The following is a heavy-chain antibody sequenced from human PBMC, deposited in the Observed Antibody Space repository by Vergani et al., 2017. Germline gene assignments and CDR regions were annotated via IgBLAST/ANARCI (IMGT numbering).Heavy chain of an antibody. CDR3: ARGDLGYCSSTSCFYYYYMDV. J-gene: IGHJ6*03. V-gene: IGHV4-4*02. CDR2: IYHSGST. CDR1: GGSISSSNW. Sequence: QVQLQESGPGLVKPSETLSLTCTVSGGSISSSNWWSWVRQPPGKGLEWSGEIYHSGSTNYNPSLKSRVTISVGTSKNQFSLKLSSVTAADTAVYYCARGDLGYCSSTSCFYYYYMDVWGKGTTVTVSS. D-gene: IGHD2-2*01.